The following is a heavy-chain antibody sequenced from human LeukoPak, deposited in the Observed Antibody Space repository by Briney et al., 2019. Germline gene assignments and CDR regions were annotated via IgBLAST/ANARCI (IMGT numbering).Heavy chain of an antibody. V-gene: IGHV3-23*01. CDR3: AKEIRYYDILTGYHYDY. CDR1: GFTFSSYA. Sequence: GGSLRLSCAASGFTFSSYAMSWVRQAPGKGLEWVSGISGSGGSTYYADSVKGRFTISRDNSKNTLYLQMNSLRVEDTAVYYCAKEIRYYDILTGYHYDYWGQGTLVTVSS. D-gene: IGHD3-9*01. CDR2: ISGSGGST. J-gene: IGHJ4*02.